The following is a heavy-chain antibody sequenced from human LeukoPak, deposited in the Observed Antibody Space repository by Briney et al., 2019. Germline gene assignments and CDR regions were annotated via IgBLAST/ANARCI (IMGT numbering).Heavy chain of an antibody. CDR2: INERGSCI. CDR1: GFTFSGYW. D-gene: IGHD3-16*01. CDR3: VRDLILTWTPGDDFDH. V-gene: IGHV3-74*01. Sequence: GGFLRLSWAASGFTFSGYWMHWVRQAPGKGLEWVARINERGSCISYADSVRGRFTISRENARKAVYPQMASPRADDTAVYYCVRDLILTWTPGDDFDHWGQGTLVTVSS. J-gene: IGHJ4*02.